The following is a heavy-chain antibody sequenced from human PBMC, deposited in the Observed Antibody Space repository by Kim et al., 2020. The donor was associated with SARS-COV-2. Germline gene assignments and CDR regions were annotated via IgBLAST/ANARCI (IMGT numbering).Heavy chain of an antibody. CDR2: INPSGGST. CDR1: GYTFTSYY. V-gene: IGHV1-46*01. CDR3: ARVLRYFDWLSSLGAFDI. Sequence: ASVKVSCKASGYTFTSYYMHWVRQAPGQGLEWMGIINPSGGSTSYAQKFQGRVTMTRDTSTSTVYMELSSLRSEDTAVYYCARVLRYFDWLSSLGAFDIWGQGTMVTVSS. D-gene: IGHD3-9*01. J-gene: IGHJ3*02.